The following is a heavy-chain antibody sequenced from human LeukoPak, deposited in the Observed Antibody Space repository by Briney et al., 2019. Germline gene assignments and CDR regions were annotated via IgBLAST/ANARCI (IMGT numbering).Heavy chain of an antibody. V-gene: IGHV3-53*04. J-gene: IGHJ4*02. CDR1: GFTVSTNC. Sequence: GGSLRLSCVASGFTVSTNCMTWVRQAPGKGLEWVSTIYSGGTTYYADSVMGRFTISRHNSRNTLYLQMNSLRAEDTAVYYCARVDTVMAYYFDLWGQGTLVTVSS. CDR3: ARVDTVMAYYFDL. CDR2: IYSGGTT. D-gene: IGHD5-18*01.